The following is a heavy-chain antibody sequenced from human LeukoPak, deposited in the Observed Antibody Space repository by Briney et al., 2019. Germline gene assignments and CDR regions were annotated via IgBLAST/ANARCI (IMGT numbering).Heavy chain of an antibody. CDR1: GSSFTTYW. J-gene: IGHJ4*02. Sequence: GESLKISCQGSGSSFTTYWIGWVRQLPGKGLEWMGIIYPSDSGTRYSPSFQGQVTISADKSISTAYLQWSSLKASDTAMYYCARLSGAFDYWGQGTLVTVSS. V-gene: IGHV5-51*01. D-gene: IGHD2-15*01. CDR3: ARLSGAFDY. CDR2: IYPSDSGT.